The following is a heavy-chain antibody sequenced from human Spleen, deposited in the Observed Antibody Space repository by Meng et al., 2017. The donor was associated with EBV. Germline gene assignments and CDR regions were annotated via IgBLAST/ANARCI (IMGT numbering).Heavy chain of an antibody. CDR3: ARDRSEMAGSWGGY. CDR2: VSPYNGYT. Sequence: HVQLVQTGAEVEKPGASVTVSCKASGYTFIHYGINWVRQAPGQGLEWMGWVSPYNGYTSYAQNLKGRVTMTTDTSTNTAYMTLRSLRSDDTAVYYCARDRSEMAGSWGGYWGQGSLVTVSS. D-gene: IGHD5-24*01. CDR1: GYTFIHYG. J-gene: IGHJ4*01. V-gene: IGHV1-18*01.